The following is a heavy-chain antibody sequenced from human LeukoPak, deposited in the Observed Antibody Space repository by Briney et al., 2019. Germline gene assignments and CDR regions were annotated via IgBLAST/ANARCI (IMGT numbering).Heavy chain of an antibody. CDR1: GFTFSSYC. CDR2: ISYDGSNK. V-gene: IGHV3-30*18. J-gene: IGHJ4*02. CDR3: AKDWGHTVTTVYFDY. D-gene: IGHD4-17*01. Sequence: GRSLRLSCAASGFTFSSYCMHWVRQAPGKGLEWVAVISYDGSNKYYADSVKGRFTISRDNSKNTLYLQMNSLRAEDTAVYYCAKDWGHTVTTVYFDYWGQGTLVTVSS.